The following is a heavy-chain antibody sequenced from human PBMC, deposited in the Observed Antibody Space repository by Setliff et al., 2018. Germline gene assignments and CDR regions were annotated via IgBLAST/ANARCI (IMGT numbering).Heavy chain of an antibody. V-gene: IGHV3-33*08. Sequence: GESLKISCAASGFTFSTYRMHWVRQAPGKGLEWVAVIWDDGVKKYHADSVKGRFTISRDNSKNTLCLQMNSLRPEDTAVYYCARTCSGSGCYAGLESWGQGTPVTVSS. J-gene: IGHJ4*02. CDR2: IWDDGVKK. D-gene: IGHD2-15*01. CDR1: GFTFSTYR. CDR3: ARTCSGSGCYAGLES.